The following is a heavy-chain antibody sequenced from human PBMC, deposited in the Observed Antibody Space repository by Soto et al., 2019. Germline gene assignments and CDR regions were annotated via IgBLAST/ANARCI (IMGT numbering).Heavy chain of an antibody. J-gene: IGHJ4*02. D-gene: IGHD2-8*01. V-gene: IGHV3-21*01. CDR1: GFTFSSYN. CDR3: ARAPNRALDY. Sequence: GGSLRLSCAASGFTFSSYNMNWVRQAPGKGLEWVSSISSSSSYIYYADSVKGRFTISRDNAQSSLYLQMTSLRDEDTAVYYCARAPNRALDYWGQGTLVTVSS. CDR2: ISSSSSYI.